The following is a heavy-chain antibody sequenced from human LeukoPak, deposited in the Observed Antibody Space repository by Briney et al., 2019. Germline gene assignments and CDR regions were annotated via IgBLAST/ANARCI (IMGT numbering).Heavy chain of an antibody. CDR3: ARDLSETYSDYYFDY. V-gene: IGHV7-4-1*02. J-gene: IGHJ4*02. CDR2: INTNTGNP. CDR1: GYTFSSYT. Sequence: ASVKVSCKASGYTFSSYTMSWVRQAPGQGLEWMGWINTNTGNPTCAQGFTGRFVFSLDTSVSTAYLQISSLKADDTAVYYCARDLSETYSDYYFDYWGQGTLVTVSS. D-gene: IGHD1-26*01.